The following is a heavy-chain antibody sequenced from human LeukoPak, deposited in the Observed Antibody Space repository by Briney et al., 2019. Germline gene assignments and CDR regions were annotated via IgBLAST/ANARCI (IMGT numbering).Heavy chain of an antibody. CDR3: TTFWVGRWQQLGFDY. V-gene: IGHV3-15*01. CDR2: IKSKTDGGTT. CDR1: GFTFSNAW. Sequence: GGTLRLSCAASGFTFSNAWMSWVRQAPGKGLEWVGRIKSKTDGGTTDYAGPVKGRFTISRDDSKNTLYLQMNSLKTEDTAVYYCTTFWVGRWQQLGFDYWGQGTLVTVSS. J-gene: IGHJ4*02. D-gene: IGHD5-24*01.